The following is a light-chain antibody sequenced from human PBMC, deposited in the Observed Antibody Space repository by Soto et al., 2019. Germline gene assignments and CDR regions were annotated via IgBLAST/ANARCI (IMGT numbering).Light chain of an antibody. CDR2: AAS. CDR1: QSVTSN. Sequence: DIQMTQSPSSLSASIGDRVTITCRASQSVTSNLNCYQQKFGETPKLLMYAASNLQGGVPSRFSGSGSGTDFTLTISSLQPEDFATYYCQQYYSSPYTFGQGTKLEV. J-gene: IGKJ2*01. V-gene: IGKV1-39*01. CDR3: QQYYSSPYT.